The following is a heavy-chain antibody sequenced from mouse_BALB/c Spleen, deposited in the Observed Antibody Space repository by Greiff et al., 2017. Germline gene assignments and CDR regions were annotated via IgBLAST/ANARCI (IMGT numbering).Heavy chain of an antibody. CDR3: ARGLNYFDY. V-gene: IGHV5-6-5*01. J-gene: IGHJ2*01. CDR2: ISSGGST. CDR1: GFTFSSYA. Sequence: EVKLMESGGGLVKPGGSLKLSCAASGFTFSSYAMSWVRQTPEKRLEWVASISSGGSTYYPDSVKGRFTISRDNARNILYLQMSSLRSEDTAMYYCARGLNYFDYWGQGTTLTVSS.